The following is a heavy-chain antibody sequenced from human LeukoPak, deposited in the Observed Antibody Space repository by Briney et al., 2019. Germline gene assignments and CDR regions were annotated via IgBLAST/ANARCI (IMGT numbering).Heavy chain of an antibody. D-gene: IGHD2-2*01. J-gene: IGHJ4*02. CDR3: ARDPDIVVVPAAIGNRSPDDY. CDR1: GYTFTSYG. CDR2: ISAYNGNT. V-gene: IGHV1-18*01. Sequence: SSMKVSCKASGYTFTSYGISWVRQAPGQGLESMGWISAYNGNTNHAQKLQGRVTMTTDTSTSTAYMELRSLRSDDTAVYYCARDPDIVVVPAAIGNRSPDDYWGQGTLVTVSS.